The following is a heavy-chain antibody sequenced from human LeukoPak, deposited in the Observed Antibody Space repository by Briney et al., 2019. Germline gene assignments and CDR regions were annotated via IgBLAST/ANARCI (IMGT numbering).Heavy chain of an antibody. CDR3: ARALAAMGGHYFDY. V-gene: IGHV4-4*02. CDR1: GGSISSSNW. J-gene: IGHJ4*02. CDR2: IYQSEST. Sequence: PSGTLSLTCAVSGGSISSSNWWSWVRQPPGKVLEWIGEIYQSESTNYNPSLKNRVTISVDKSKNQFSLKLSSATAADTAVYYSARALAAMGGHYFDYWGQGTVVTVSS. D-gene: IGHD2-2*01.